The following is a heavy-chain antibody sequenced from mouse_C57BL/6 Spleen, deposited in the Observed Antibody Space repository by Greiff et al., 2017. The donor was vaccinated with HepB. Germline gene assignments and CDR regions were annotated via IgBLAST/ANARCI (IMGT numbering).Heavy chain of an antibody. CDR1: GYTFTSYG. D-gene: IGHD1-1*01. V-gene: IGHV1-81*01. CDR2: IYPRSGNT. Sequence: VKLMESGAELARPGASVKLSCKASGYTFTSYGISWVKQRTGQGLEWIGEIYPRSGNTYYNEKFKGKATLTADKSSSTAYMELRSLTSEDSAVYFCANLRGFAYWGQGTLVTVSA. CDR3: ANLRGFAY. J-gene: IGHJ3*01.